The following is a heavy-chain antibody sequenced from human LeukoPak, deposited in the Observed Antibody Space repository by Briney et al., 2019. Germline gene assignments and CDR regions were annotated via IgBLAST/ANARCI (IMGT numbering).Heavy chain of an antibody. J-gene: IGHJ5*02. V-gene: IGHV1-18*01. D-gene: IGHD5-18*01. Sequence: ASVKVSCKASGYTCTSYGISWVRQAPGQGLEWMGWISAYNGNTNYAQKLQGRVTMTRDTSTSTAYMELRSLRSDDTDVYYCARGGLRPNWFDPWGQGTLVTVSS. CDR3: ARGGLRPNWFDP. CDR1: GYTCTSYG. CDR2: ISAYNGNT.